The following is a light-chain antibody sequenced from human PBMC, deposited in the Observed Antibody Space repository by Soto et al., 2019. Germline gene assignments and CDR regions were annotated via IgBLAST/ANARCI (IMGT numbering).Light chain of an antibody. Sequence: QSVLTQPASVSGSPGQSITISCTGTSSDVGGYNYVSWYQQHPGKAPKLMIYDVSNRPSGVSNRFSGSKSGNTASLIISGLQAEDEADYYCTSYTGSSRVVFGGGTKLTVL. CDR1: SSDVGGYNY. V-gene: IGLV2-14*01. CDR2: DVS. J-gene: IGLJ2*01. CDR3: TSYTGSSRVV.